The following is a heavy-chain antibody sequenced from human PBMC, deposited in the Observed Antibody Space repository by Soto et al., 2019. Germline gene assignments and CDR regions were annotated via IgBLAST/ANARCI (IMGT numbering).Heavy chain of an antibody. V-gene: IGHV3-7*04. CDR3: ARGYSSSPLFEDYFDY. D-gene: IGHD6-13*01. Sequence: PWGSLRLSCAASGFTFSRHWITWCRQSPVKGLEWVANINPDGSEKFSVDSVKGRFTISRDNAKNSLYLQMNSLRAEDTAVYFCARGYSSSPLFEDYFDYWGQGALVTVSS. CDR1: GFTFSRHW. CDR2: INPDGSEK. J-gene: IGHJ4*02.